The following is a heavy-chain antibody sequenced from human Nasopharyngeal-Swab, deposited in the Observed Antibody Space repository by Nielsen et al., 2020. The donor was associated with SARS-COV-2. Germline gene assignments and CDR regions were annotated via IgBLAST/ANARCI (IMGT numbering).Heavy chain of an antibody. Sequence: GGSLRLSCAASGFTCSSYAMHWVRQAPGKGLEWVAVISYDGSNKYYADSVKGRFTISRDNSKNTLYLQMNSLRAEDTAVYYCARSYYGAYYYGMDVWGQGTTVTVSS. V-gene: IGHV3-30-3*01. CDR1: GFTCSSYA. D-gene: IGHD4-17*01. J-gene: IGHJ6*02. CDR2: ISYDGSNK. CDR3: ARSYYGAYYYGMDV.